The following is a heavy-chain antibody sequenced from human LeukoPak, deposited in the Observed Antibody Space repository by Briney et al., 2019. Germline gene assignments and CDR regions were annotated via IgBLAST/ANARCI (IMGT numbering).Heavy chain of an antibody. J-gene: IGHJ6*02. CDR2: IYSGGST. D-gene: IGHD1-7*01. V-gene: IGHV3-53*01. CDR3: AKGTGTTPYYYGMDV. CDR1: GFTVSSNY. Sequence: GGSLRLSCAASGFTVSSNYMSWVRQAPGKGLEWVSVIYSGGSTYYADSVQGRFTISTGNSKNTLYLQMNSLRAEDTAVYYCAKGTGTTPYYYGMDVWGQGTTVTVFS.